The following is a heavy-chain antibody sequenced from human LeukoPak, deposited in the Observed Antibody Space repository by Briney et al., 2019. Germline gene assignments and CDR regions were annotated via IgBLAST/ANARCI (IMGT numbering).Heavy chain of an antibody. CDR3: AKDLGRAGSEIFDY. CDR2: INISGGSA. CDR1: AFTFSSYA. D-gene: IGHD5-24*01. Sequence: GGSLRLSCAATAFTFSSYAMSWARQAPGKGPEGVSTINISGGSAYYADSVKGRFTISRDNFKNTLYLQLNNLRAEDTAVSYCAKDLGRAGSEIFDYWGQGTLVTVSS. V-gene: IGHV3-23*01. J-gene: IGHJ4*02.